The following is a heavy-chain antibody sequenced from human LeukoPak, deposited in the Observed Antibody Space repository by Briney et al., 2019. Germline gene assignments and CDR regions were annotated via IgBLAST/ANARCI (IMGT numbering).Heavy chain of an antibody. J-gene: IGHJ4*02. CDR2: ISYSGST. D-gene: IGHD5-12*01. V-gene: IGHV4-59*01. CDR1: GGSISSYY. Sequence: SETLSLTCTVSGGSISSYYWNWIRQSPTKGLEWIGYISYSGSTNYNPSLKCRVTISLDTSKNQFSLKVRSVTAADTAVYYCARGFDSKSTYFDYWGQGTLVTVSS. CDR3: ARGFDSKSTYFDY.